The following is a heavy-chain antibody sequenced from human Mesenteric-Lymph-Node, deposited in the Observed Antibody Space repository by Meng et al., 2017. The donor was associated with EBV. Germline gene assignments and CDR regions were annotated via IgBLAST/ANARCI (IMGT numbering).Heavy chain of an antibody. CDR2: ISSSSYM. CDR1: GFSFSSYN. Sequence: EVQLVESGGGLVKPGGSLRLSCAASGFSFSSYNMNWLRQAPGKGLEWVSSISSSSYMYYVDSVKGRFTISRDNAKNSVYLQMNGLRVEDSAVYYCGRGASFLDYWGQGILVTVSS. CDR3: GRGASFLDY. J-gene: IGHJ4*02. V-gene: IGHV3-21*01.